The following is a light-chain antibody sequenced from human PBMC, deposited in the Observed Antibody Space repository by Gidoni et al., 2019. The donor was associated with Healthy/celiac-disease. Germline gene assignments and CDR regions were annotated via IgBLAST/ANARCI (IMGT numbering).Light chain of an antibody. J-gene: IGKJ1*01. CDR1: QSVLYSSNHKNY. CDR3: QQYYSTPWT. CDR2: WAS. V-gene: IGKV4-1*01. Sequence: DIVMTQSTDSLAVSLGERANINCKSSQSVLYSSNHKNYLAWYQQKPGQPPKLLIYWASTRESGVPDRFSGSGSGTDFTLSISSLQAEDVSVYYCQQYYSTPWTFGQGTKVEIK.